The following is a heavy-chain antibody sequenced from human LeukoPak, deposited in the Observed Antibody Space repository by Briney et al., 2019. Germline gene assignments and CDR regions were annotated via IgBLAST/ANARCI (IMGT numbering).Heavy chain of an antibody. Sequence: GGSLRLSCAASGFTFSVYWMHWVRHAPGKGLEWVSSIKSDESNIRYADSVKGQFTISRDNAKNTLYLQMNSLRAEDTAVYYCAKDIHVAGFDYWGQGTLVTVSS. D-gene: IGHD6-19*01. J-gene: IGHJ4*02. CDR1: GFTFSVYW. CDR3: AKDIHVAGFDY. CDR2: IKSDESNI. V-gene: IGHV3-74*01.